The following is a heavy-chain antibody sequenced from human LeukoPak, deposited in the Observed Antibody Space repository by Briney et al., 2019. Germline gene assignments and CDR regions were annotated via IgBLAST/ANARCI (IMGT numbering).Heavy chain of an antibody. V-gene: IGHV4-4*07. J-gene: IGHJ3*02. Sequence: PSETLSLTCTVSGDSISDYYWSWIRQPAGKGLELIGRIYTNGITNYNPSLKSRVTTSVDTSKNQLSLRLSSVTAADTAVYYCARGVMTAILAFDIWGQGTMVTVSS. CDR3: ARGVMTAILAFDI. CDR2: IYTNGIT. D-gene: IGHD2-21*02. CDR1: GDSISDYY.